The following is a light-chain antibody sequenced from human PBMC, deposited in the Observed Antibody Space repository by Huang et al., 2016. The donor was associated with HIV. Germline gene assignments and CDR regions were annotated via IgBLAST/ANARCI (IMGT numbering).Light chain of an antibody. CDR1: QSIGSY. Sequence: EIVLTQSPATLSLSPGEGATLSCRASQSIGSYLAWYQQRPGQAPRLLSYDASVRATGMPARFSGRGSGTDFTLTISSLEPEDFAVYYCQQRNNWPPWTFGQGTKVELK. CDR3: QQRNNWPPWT. J-gene: IGKJ1*01. CDR2: DAS. V-gene: IGKV3-11*01.